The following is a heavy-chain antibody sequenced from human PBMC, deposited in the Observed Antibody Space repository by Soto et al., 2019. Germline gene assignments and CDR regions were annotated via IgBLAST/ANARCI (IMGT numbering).Heavy chain of an antibody. J-gene: IGHJ6*02. D-gene: IGHD3-3*01. Sequence: ASLKVSCKASGFTFTSSAVQWVRQARGQRLEWIGWIVVGSGNTNYAQKFQERVTITRDMSTSTAYMELSSLRSEDTAVYYCAGKALRFLEWSYGMDVWGQGTTVTVSS. CDR1: GFTFTSSA. V-gene: IGHV1-58*01. CDR2: IVVGSGNT. CDR3: AGKALRFLEWSYGMDV.